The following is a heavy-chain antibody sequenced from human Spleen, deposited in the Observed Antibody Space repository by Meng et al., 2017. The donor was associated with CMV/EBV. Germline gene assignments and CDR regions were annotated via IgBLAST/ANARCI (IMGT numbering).Heavy chain of an antibody. D-gene: IGHD1-26*01. J-gene: IGHJ5*02. CDR1: GYSFNTYG. V-gene: IGHV1-18*01. CDR3: TKLXRVGSSPQYNWFDT. Sequence: ASVKVSCXXSGYSFNTYGITWVRQAPGQGXEWMGWXSVSTGDTNYAQNLQDRLILTTDTXTNTAHMXLXXLRSDXTALXYCTKLXRVGSSPQYNWFDTWGQGTLVTVSS. CDR2: XSVSTGDT.